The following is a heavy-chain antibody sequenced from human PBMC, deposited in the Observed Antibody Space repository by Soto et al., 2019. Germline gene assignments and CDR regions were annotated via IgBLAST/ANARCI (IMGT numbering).Heavy chain of an antibody. CDR2: IYPGDSDT. CDR3: ARLGGGGDYGDPELDYYYGVDV. J-gene: IGHJ6*02. CDR1: GYSFTSYW. V-gene: IGHV5-51*01. Sequence: PGESLKISCKGSGYSFTSYWIGWVRQMPGKGLEWMGIIYPGDSDTRYSPSFQGQVTISADKSISTAYLQWSSLKASDTAMYYCARLGGGGDYGDPELDYYYGVDVWGQGTTVTVSS. D-gene: IGHD4-17*01.